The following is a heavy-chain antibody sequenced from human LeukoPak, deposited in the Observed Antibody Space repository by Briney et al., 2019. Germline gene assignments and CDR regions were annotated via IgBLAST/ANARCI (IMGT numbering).Heavy chain of an antibody. D-gene: IGHD3-10*01. CDR2: INHSGST. CDR3: ARASGSVIYYNSCDS. V-gene: IGHV4-34*01. Sequence: SETLSLTCAVYGGSFSGYYWSWIRQPPGKGLEWIGEINHSGSTNYNPSLKSRVTISVDTSKNQFFLKINSVTAADTAVYCCARASGSVIYYNSCDSWGQGILVAVSS. J-gene: IGHJ5*01. CDR1: GGSFSGYY.